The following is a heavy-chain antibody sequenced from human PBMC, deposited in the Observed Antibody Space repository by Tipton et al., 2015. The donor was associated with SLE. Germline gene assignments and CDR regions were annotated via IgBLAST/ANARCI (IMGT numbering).Heavy chain of an antibody. D-gene: IGHD3-3*01. CDR2: IHNSANT. Sequence: LRLSCTVSGGSISGFYCSWIRQSPGKGLGWIGYIHNSANTKYNPSLGSRVAISVDTSKNQFSLKLNSVTAADTAVYYCARHSGGTEWYVYWGQGIRVTVSS. CDR1: GGSISGFY. J-gene: IGHJ4*02. V-gene: IGHV4-59*08. CDR3: ARHSGGTEWYVY.